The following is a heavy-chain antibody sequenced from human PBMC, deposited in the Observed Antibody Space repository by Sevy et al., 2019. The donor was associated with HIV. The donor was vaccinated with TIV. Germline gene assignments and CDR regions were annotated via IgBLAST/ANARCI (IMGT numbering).Heavy chain of an antibody. V-gene: IGHV4-61*01. D-gene: IGHD1-26*01. Sequence: SETLSLTCTVSGGSFSSDNYYWSWIRQPPGKGLEWIGNIYYSGSTNYNPSLKSRVTISVDTSKNQFSLKLSSVTAADTAVYYCARDHSRSYYDSWFDPWGQGTLVTVSS. J-gene: IGHJ5*02. CDR3: ARDHSRSYYDSWFDP. CDR2: IYYSGST. CDR1: GGSFSSDNYY.